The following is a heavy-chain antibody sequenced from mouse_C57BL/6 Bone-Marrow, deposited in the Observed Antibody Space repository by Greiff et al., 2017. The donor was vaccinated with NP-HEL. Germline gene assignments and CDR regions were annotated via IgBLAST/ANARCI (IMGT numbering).Heavy chain of an antibody. D-gene: IGHD1-1*01. J-gene: IGHJ3*01. CDR2: INPSNGGT. CDR1: GYTFTSYW. CDR3: ARSLRYPQAWFAY. Sequence: VQLQQSGTELVKPGASVKLSCKASGYTFTSYWMHWVKQRPGQGLEWIGNINPSNGGTNYIEKFKSKATLTVDKSSSTAYMQLSSLTSEDSAVYYCARSLRYPQAWFAYWGQGTLVTVSA. V-gene: IGHV1-53*01.